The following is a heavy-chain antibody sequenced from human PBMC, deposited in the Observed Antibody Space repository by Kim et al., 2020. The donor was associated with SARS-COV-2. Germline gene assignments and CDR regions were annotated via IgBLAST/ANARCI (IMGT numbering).Heavy chain of an antibody. CDR1: GGSISSSSYY. CDR2: IYYSGST. CDR3: ARHLGWQLMVYAIGYYSSGMAV. D-gene: IGHD2-8*01. J-gene: IGHJ6*02. V-gene: IGHV4-39*01. Sequence: SETLSLTCTVSGGSISSSSYYWGWIRQPPGKGLEWIGSIYYSGSTYYNPSLKSRVTISVYTSKNQFSLTLSSVTAADTAVYYCARHLGWQLMVYAIGYYSSGMAVWGQGTTITVS.